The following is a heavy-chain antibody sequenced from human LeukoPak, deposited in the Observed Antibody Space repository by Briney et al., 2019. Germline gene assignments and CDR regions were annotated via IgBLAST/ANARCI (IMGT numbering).Heavy chain of an antibody. Sequence: GSLRLSCAASEFTFSSHSMDWVRQAPGKGLEWVSSISRSGGSIYYADSLKGRFTISRDNAKNSLYLQMNSLRAEDTAVYFCARSLKVSAALDVFDIWGQGTIVTVSS. D-gene: IGHD2-2*01. V-gene: IGHV3-21*01. J-gene: IGHJ3*02. CDR1: EFTFSSHS. CDR3: ARSLKVSAALDVFDI. CDR2: ISRSGGSI.